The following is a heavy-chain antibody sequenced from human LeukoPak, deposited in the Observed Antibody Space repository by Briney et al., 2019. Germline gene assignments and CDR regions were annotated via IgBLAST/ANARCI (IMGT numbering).Heavy chain of an antibody. V-gene: IGHV4-59*08. Sequence: SETLSLTCTVSGGSISSYYWSWIRQPPGKGLEWFGYIYYSGSPNYNPSLKSRVTISVDTSKNQFSLKLSSVTAADTAVYYCARGGYSYGYGAFDIWGQGTMVTVSS. CDR3: ARGGYSYGYGAFDI. CDR2: IYYSGSP. D-gene: IGHD5-18*01. J-gene: IGHJ3*02. CDR1: GGSISSYY.